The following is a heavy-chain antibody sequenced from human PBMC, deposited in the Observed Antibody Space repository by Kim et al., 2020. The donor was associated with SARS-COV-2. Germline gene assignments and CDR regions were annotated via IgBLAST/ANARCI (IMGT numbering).Heavy chain of an antibody. CDR1: GFTFRNYA. CDR2: ISNSGGST. Sequence: GGSLRLSCVASGFTFRNYAMSWVRQAPGKGLQWVSAISNSGGSTYYTDSVKGRFTISRDNSKNTLYLQMNSLRVEDTALFYFASHMTTITTSFDYWGQGTLVTVSS. J-gene: IGHJ4*02. CDR3: ASHMTTITTSFDY. V-gene: IGHV3-23*01. D-gene: IGHD4-4*01.